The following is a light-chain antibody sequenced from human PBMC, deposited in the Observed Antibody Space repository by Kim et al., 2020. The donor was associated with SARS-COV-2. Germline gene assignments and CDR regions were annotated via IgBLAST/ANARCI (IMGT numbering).Light chain of an antibody. Sequence: QSITISCTGTSSEVGSYNLVSWYQQHPGKAPKLMIYEVSKRPSGVSNRFSGSKSGNTASLTISGLQAEDEADYYCCSYAGSSTFGVFGGGTQLTVL. J-gene: IGLJ3*02. CDR1: SSEVGSYNL. CDR3: CSYAGSSTFGV. CDR2: EVS. V-gene: IGLV2-23*02.